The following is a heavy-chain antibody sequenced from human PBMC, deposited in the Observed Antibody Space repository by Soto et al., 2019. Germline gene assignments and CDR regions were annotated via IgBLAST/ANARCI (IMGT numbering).Heavy chain of an antibody. J-gene: IGHJ5*02. Sequence: SVKVSCKASGGTFSSYAISWVRQAPGQGLEWMGGIIPIFGTANYAQKFQGRVTITADESTSTAYMELSSLRSEDTAVYYCARQWELLNWFDPWGQGTLVTVSS. CDR1: GGTFSSYA. V-gene: IGHV1-69*13. CDR2: IIPIFGTA. D-gene: IGHD1-26*01. CDR3: ARQWELLNWFDP.